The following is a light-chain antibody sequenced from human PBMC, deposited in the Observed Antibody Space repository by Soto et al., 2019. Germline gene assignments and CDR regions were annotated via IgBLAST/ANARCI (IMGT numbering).Light chain of an antibody. Sequence: QSALTQPPSASGSPGQSVAISCTGTSSDIGAYKFVSWYQQHPGKAPKLIIYEVSIRPSGVPDRCSGSKSGNTASLTVSGLLAEDEADYYCSLYSGTHSVVFGGGTKVTVL. CDR2: EVS. V-gene: IGLV2-8*01. CDR1: SSDIGAYKF. CDR3: SLYSGTHSVV. J-gene: IGLJ2*01.